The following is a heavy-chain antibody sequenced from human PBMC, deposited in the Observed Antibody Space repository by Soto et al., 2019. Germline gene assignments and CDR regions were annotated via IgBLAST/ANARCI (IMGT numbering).Heavy chain of an antibody. Sequence: ASVKVSCKPSGHTFTAYYIHWVRQAPGQGLEWMGWINPNSGDTNYSQKFQGRVTMTRDTSIRTVYMELSGLRSDDTAVYYCARALXRFLDWVPDHYYYTMDVWGQGTTVTVSS. D-gene: IGHD3-3*01. CDR2: INPNSGDT. J-gene: IGHJ6*02. V-gene: IGHV1-2*02. CDR1: GHTFTAYY. CDR3: ARALXRFLDWVPDHYYYTMDV.